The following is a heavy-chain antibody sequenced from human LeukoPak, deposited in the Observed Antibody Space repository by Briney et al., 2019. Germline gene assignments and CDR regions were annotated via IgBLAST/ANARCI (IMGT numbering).Heavy chain of an antibody. D-gene: IGHD3-16*01. V-gene: IGHV4-59*11. CDR3: ARFGVDYDMDV. CDR1: GGSISGHY. J-gene: IGHJ6*02. Sequence: SETLSLTCSVFGGSISGHYWTWIRQPPGKGLEWIGQIHYTGKPDYNPSLKSRITISVDTSKNQVSLQVSSVTAADSAIYYCARFGVDYDMDVWGHGTTVTVFS. CDR2: IHYTGKP.